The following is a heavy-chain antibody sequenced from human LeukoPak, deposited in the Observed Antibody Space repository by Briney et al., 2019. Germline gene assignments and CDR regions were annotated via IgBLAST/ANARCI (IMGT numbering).Heavy chain of an antibody. V-gene: IGHV4-59*08. CDR1: GGSFSGYY. CDR3: ASTRLYYYDSSGYNFDY. J-gene: IGHJ4*02. Sequence: PSETLSLTCAVYGGSFSGYYWSWIRQPPGKGLEWIGYIYYSGSTNYNPSLKSRVTISVDTSKNQFSLKLSSVTAADTAVYYCASTRLYYYDSSGYNFDYWGQGTLVTVSS. CDR2: IYYSGST. D-gene: IGHD3-22*01.